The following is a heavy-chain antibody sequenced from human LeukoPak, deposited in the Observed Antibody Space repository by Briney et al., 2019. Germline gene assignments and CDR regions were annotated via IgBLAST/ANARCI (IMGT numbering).Heavy chain of an antibody. CDR3: ARDPSSVSIVVVPAARDYYYYGMDV. V-gene: IGHV1-18*01. CDR1: GYTFTSYG. Sequence: ASVKVSCKASGYTFTSYGISWVRQAPGQGLEWMGWISAYNGNTNYAQKLQGRVTMTTDTSTSTAYMELRSLRSDDTAVYYCARDPSSVSIVVVPAARDYYYYGMDVWGQGTTVTVSS. CDR2: ISAYNGNT. D-gene: IGHD2-2*01. J-gene: IGHJ6*02.